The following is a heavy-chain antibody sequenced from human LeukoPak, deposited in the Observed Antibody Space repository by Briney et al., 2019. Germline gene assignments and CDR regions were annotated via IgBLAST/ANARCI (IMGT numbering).Heavy chain of an antibody. Sequence: GESLKISCKGSGYSFTSYWIGWVRQMPGKGLDWMGIMYPANSDTRYKPSFQGQVTMSADRSISTAYLQWSSLKASDTAIYYCATPRGGNYHWDYWGQGTLVTVSS. CDR1: GYSFTSYW. J-gene: IGHJ4*02. CDR2: MYPANSDT. V-gene: IGHV5-51*01. D-gene: IGHD3-16*01. CDR3: ATPRGGNYHWDY.